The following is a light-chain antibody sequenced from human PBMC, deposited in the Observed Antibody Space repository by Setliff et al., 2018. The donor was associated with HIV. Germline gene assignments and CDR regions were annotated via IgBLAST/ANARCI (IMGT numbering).Light chain of an antibody. Sequence: QSVLTQPASVSGSPGQSITISCTGTSSDIGRYDLVSWYQQYPGKDPKLMFYQAIKRPSGVSNRLFGSESGNTASLTISGLQAEDEADYYCCSNTGSNTYVFGTGTKVTVL. J-gene: IGLJ1*01. V-gene: IGLV2-23*01. CDR1: SSDIGRYDL. CDR3: CSNTGSNTYV. CDR2: QAI.